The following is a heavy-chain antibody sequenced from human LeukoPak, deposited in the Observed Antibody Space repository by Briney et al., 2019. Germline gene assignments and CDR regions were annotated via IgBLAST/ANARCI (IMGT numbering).Heavy chain of an antibody. D-gene: IGHD3-22*01. Sequence: GGSLRLSCAASGFTFSSYEMNWVRQAPGKGLEWVSYISSSGSTIYYADSVKGRFTISRDNAKNSLYLQMNSLRAEDTAVYYCARDNYDSSSPYYFDYWGQGTLVTVSS. V-gene: IGHV3-48*03. J-gene: IGHJ4*02. CDR2: ISSSGSTI. CDR3: ARDNYDSSSPYYFDY. CDR1: GFTFSSYE.